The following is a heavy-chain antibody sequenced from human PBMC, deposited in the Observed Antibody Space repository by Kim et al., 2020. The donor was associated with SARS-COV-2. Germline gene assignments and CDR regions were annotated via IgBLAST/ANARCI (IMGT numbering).Heavy chain of an antibody. CDR2: ISWNSGSI. CDR1: GFPVGEYA. V-gene: IGHV3-9*01. Sequence: GGSLRLSCAASGFPVGEYAMHWVRQAPGKGLEWVSGISWNSGSIGYADSVKGRFTISRDNAKNSLYLQMNSLRAEDTALYYCAKDIQYASSWGYFYYSMD. CDR3: AKDIQYASSWGYFYYSMD. D-gene: IGHD6-13*01. J-gene: IGHJ6*01.